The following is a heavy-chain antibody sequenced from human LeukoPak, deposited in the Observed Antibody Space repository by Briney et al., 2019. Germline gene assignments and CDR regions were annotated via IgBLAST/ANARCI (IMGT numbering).Heavy chain of an antibody. V-gene: IGHV3-21*01. CDR2: ISSVGNYI. J-gene: IGHJ4*02. Sequence: GGSLRLSCAASGFIFSSYSMNWVRQAPGKGLEWVSSISSVGNYIYYADSVKGRFTISRDNAKNSLYLQMSSLRAEDTALYYCARDLGVIVHPSDYWGQGTLVTVSS. CDR1: GFIFSSYS. D-gene: IGHD3-16*02. CDR3: ARDLGVIVHPSDY.